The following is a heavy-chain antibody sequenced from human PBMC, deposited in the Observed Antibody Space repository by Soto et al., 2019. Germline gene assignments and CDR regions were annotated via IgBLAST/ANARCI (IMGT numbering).Heavy chain of an antibody. Sequence: PSETLSLTCTVSGGSVSSGSYYWSWIRQPPGKGLEWIGYIYYSGSTNYNPSLKSRVTISVDTSKNQFSLKLSSVTAADTAVYYCARGGYDPYYYYYGMDVWGQGTTVTVS. CDR3: ARGGYDPYYYYYGMDV. CDR2: IYYSGST. J-gene: IGHJ6*02. D-gene: IGHD5-12*01. CDR1: GGSVSSGSYY. V-gene: IGHV4-61*01.